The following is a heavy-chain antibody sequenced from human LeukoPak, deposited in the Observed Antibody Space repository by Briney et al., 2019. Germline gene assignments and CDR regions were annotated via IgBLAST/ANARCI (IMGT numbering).Heavy chain of an antibody. D-gene: IGHD2/OR15-2a*01. V-gene: IGHV3-7*01. J-gene: IGHJ4*02. CDR2: IKKDGSNK. CDR1: ESTFSRYW. CDR3: ARDVSDEYDSASRIHLDF. Sequence: GGSLRPSCAASESTFSRYWMTWVRQAPGQGLEWVANIKKDGSNKNYVDSVKGRFIISRDNAKNSLYLQMNSLRVEDTAVYYCARDVSDEYDSASRIHLDFWGRGSLVTVSS.